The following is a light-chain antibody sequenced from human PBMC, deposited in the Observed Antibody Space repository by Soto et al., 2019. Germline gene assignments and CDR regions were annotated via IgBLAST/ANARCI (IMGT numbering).Light chain of an antibody. CDR3: HQDHGTPVM. V-gene: IGKV4-1*01. CDR1: PSVLYRPYNTND. J-gene: IGKJ3*01. CDR2: WAS. Sequence: IVRTQSPDSLALSLSERATINCKSSPSVLYRPYNTNDLAWNQQNRGQHPKLIIYWASTRASGVPDRFSVSGSGTDFTLTISCLQSEDGTVYYCHQDHGTPVMFGLRSKVDSK.